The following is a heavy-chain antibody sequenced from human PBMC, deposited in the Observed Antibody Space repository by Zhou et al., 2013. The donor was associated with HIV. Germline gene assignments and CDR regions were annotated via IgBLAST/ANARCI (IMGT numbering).Heavy chain of an antibody. V-gene: IGHV1-69*04. CDR2: IIPILGIA. D-gene: IGHD6-6*01. CDR1: GGTFSSYA. Sequence: QVQLVQSGAEVKKPGSSVKVSCKASGGTFSSYAISWVRQAPGQGLEWMGRIIPILGIANYAQKFQGRVTITADKSTSTAYMELSSLRSEDTAVYYCATHSHRQLAQEHYYYMDVWGKGTTGHRLL. J-gene: IGHJ6*03. CDR3: ATHSHRQLAQEHYYYMDV.